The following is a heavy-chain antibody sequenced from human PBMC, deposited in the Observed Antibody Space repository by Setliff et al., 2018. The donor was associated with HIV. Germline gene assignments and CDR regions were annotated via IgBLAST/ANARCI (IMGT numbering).Heavy chain of an antibody. CDR1: GASINSYF. CDR2: IHSGGTT. D-gene: IGHD3-10*01. CDR3: ARGGLRVRGAIDSFDY. J-gene: IGHJ4*02. V-gene: IGHV4-4*07. Sequence: LSLTCSVSGASINSYFWSWIRQPAGKGLEWIGRIHSGGTTNSNPSLKSRVTLSVDTSKNQFSLKLNSVTAADTAVYYCARGGLRVRGAIDSFDYWGQGTLVTVSS.